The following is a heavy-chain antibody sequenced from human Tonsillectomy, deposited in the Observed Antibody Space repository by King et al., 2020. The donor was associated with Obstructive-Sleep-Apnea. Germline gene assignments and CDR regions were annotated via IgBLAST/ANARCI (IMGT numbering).Heavy chain of an antibody. CDR1: GFTFSSYS. CDR3: ARGPLYNWNYDPTSVSGMDV. J-gene: IGHJ6*02. Sequence: VQLVESGGGLVKPGGSLRLSCAASGFTFSSYSMNWVRQAPGKGLEWVSSISSGSSYIYYADSVKGRFTISRDNAKNSLYLQMNSLRAEDTAVYYCARGPLYNWNYDPTSVSGMDVWGQGTTVTVSS. V-gene: IGHV3-21*01. D-gene: IGHD1-7*01. CDR2: ISSGSSYI.